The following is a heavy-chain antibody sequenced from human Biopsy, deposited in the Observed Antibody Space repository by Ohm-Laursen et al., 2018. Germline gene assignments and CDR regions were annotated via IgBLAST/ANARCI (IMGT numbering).Heavy chain of an antibody. Sequence: SLRLSCAASGFTFSNYRMNWVRQAPGKGLEWVSYISRSSSTIRYTDSVRGRFTISRDNAKNSLYLQMNSLRAEGTAVYYCARAYPPPGRRLVVVAGDFDCWGQGTRVTVSS. D-gene: IGHD2-15*01. V-gene: IGHV3-48*01. CDR3: ARAYPPPGRRLVVVAGDFDC. CDR1: GFTFSNYR. CDR2: ISRSSSTI. J-gene: IGHJ4*02.